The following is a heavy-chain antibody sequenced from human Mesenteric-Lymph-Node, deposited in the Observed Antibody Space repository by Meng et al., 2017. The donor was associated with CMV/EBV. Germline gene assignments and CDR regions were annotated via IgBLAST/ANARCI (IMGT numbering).Heavy chain of an antibody. V-gene: IGHV3-15*01. CDR3: TTEPPHYYGSGSFPVY. J-gene: IGHJ4*02. CDR1: TFSDAW. D-gene: IGHD3-10*01. Sequence: TFSDAWMSWVPQAPERGVELVGRIKTKTDGGTTDYAAFVKSRFTISRDDSKNTVYLQMNSLKTDDTALYYCTTEPPHYYGSGSFPVYWGQGTLVTVSS. CDR2: IKTKTDGGTT.